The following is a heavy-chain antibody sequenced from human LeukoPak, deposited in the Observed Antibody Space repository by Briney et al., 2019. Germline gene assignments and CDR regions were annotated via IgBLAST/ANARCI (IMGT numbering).Heavy chain of an antibody. D-gene: IGHD6-6*01. CDR2: ISGSGANT. J-gene: IGHJ3*02. CDR3: AAARPEQGDAFDI. CDR1: GFTFSSYA. Sequence: PGGSLRLSRAASGFTFSSYAMTWVRQAPGKGLEWVSVISGSGANTYYADSVKGRFTISRDSSKSTLYLQMNSLRAEDTAVYYCAAARPEQGDAFDIWGQGTMVTVSS. V-gene: IGHV3-23*01.